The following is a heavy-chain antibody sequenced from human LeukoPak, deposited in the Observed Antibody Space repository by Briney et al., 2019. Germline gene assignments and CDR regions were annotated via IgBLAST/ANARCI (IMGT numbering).Heavy chain of an antibody. J-gene: IGHJ4*02. Sequence: PGGSLRLSCAASGFTFSNYAMSWVRLAPGRGLEWVSSISGTGDYTYYADSVKGRFTISRDNSKNTLYLQMNSLRVEDAAVHYCAKDLALYTGPYSGSFYSPIDYWGQGTVVSVSS. CDR1: GFTFSNYA. CDR2: ISGTGDYT. CDR3: AKDLALYTGPYSGSFYSPIDY. D-gene: IGHD1-26*01. V-gene: IGHV3-23*01.